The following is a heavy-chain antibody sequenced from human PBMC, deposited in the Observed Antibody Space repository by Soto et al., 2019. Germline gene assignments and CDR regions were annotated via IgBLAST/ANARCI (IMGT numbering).Heavy chain of an antibody. Sequence: QVQLVQSGAEVKKPGSSVKVSCKASGGTFSSYTISWVRQAPGQGLEWMGRIIPILGIANYAQKFQGRVTXTXXKSTSDAYMGLGSLRSEDTAVYYCARGQFDSSGYYYDAFDIWGQGTMVTVSS. CDR1: GGTFSSYT. V-gene: IGHV1-69*02. D-gene: IGHD3-22*01. CDR2: IIPILGIA. CDR3: ARGQFDSSGYYYDAFDI. J-gene: IGHJ3*02.